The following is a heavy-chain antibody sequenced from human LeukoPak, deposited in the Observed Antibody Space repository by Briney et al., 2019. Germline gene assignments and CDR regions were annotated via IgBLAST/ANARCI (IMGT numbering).Heavy chain of an antibody. D-gene: IGHD3-16*01. Sequence: PGGSLRLSCAASGFTFSSYAMSWVRQAPGKGLEWVSSITSSPSYIYYADSVKGRFTISRDNAKNSLYLQMNTLRTDDTAVYYCARGGGSFDYWGQGTLVTVSS. V-gene: IGHV3-21*01. CDR1: GFTFSSYA. J-gene: IGHJ4*02. CDR2: ITSSPSYI. CDR3: ARGGGSFDY.